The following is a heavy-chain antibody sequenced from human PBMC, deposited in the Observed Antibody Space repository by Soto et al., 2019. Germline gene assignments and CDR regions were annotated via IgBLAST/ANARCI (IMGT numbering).Heavy chain of an antibody. CDR1: GVSLRGYY. CDR2: INHSGST. V-gene: IGHV4-34*01. J-gene: IGHJ5*02. CDR3: ARGRTYYDILTGYSPIDP. D-gene: IGHD3-9*01. Sequence: PSETLSLTCAVYGVSLRGYYCSGVRQPPWQGLEWIGEINHSGSTNYNPSLKSRVTISVDTSKNQFSLKLSSVTAADTAVYYCARGRTYYDILTGYSPIDPWGQGTLVTVS.